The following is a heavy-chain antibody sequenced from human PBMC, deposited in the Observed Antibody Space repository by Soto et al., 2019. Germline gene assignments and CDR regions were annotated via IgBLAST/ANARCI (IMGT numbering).Heavy chain of an antibody. CDR1: GYPFNTYY. CDR3: ARGGHIAVVTDSFDS. Sequence: ASVKVSCKSSGYPFNTYYLHWVRQAPGQGLEWMGMIHPSGGGSTYAQKFLGSVTMTMDSSTSTVFMELTSLRSADTAVYYCARGGHIAVVTDSFDSWGQGTLFTVSS. J-gene: IGHJ4*02. D-gene: IGHD2-21*02. CDR2: IHPSGGGS. V-gene: IGHV1-46*02.